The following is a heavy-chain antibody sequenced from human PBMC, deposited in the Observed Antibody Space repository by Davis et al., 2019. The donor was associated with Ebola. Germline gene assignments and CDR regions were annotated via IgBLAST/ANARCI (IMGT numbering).Heavy chain of an antibody. D-gene: IGHD4-11*01. Sequence: PSETLSLTCTVSGGSISSYYWSWIRQPPGKGLEWIGEINHSGSTNYNPSLKSRVTISVDTSKNQFSLKLSSVTAADTAVYYCAGADYSNTADYWGQGTLVTVS. CDR3: AGADYSNTADY. J-gene: IGHJ4*02. CDR1: GGSISSYY. V-gene: IGHV4-34*01. CDR2: INHSGST.